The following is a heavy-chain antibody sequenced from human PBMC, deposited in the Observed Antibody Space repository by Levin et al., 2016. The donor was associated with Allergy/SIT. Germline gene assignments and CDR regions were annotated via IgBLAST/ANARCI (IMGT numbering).Heavy chain of an antibody. CDR3: ARIAVAYYFDY. D-gene: IGHD2-21*01. V-gene: IGHV1-69*01. Sequence: WVRQAPGQGLEWMGGIIPIFGTANYAQKFQGRVTITADESTSTAYMELSSLRSEDTAVYYCARIAVAYYFDYWGQGTLVTVSS. J-gene: IGHJ4*02. CDR2: IIPIFGTA.